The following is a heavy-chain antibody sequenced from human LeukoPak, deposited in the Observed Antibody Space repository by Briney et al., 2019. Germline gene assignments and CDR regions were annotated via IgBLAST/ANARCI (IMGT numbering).Heavy chain of an antibody. CDR2: INSDGTTT. Sequence: GGSLRLSCAASGFTFSSYWMHWVRQAPGKGLVWVSRINSDGTTTNYADSVKGRFTISRDNAKNTLHLQMNSLRAEDTAVYYCARDEGETRDYYDSSGYRDWGQGTLVTVSS. D-gene: IGHD3-22*01. J-gene: IGHJ4*02. CDR3: ARDEGETRDYYDSSGYRD. CDR1: GFTFSSYW. V-gene: IGHV3-74*01.